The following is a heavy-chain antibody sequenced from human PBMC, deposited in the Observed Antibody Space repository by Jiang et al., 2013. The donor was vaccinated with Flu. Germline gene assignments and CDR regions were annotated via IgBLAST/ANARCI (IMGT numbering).Heavy chain of an antibody. J-gene: IGHJ6*02. Sequence: CKASGYTFTSYYMHWVRQAPGQGLEWMGIINPRGGSTSYAQKFQGRLIMTSDTSTSTVYMELRSLTYEDTAVYYCARRWEGTYYYYGMDVWGQGTMVTVSS. D-gene: IGHD3-10*01. CDR3: ARRWEGTYYYYGMDV. CDR2: INPRGGST. V-gene: IGHV1-46*01. CDR1: GYTFTSYY.